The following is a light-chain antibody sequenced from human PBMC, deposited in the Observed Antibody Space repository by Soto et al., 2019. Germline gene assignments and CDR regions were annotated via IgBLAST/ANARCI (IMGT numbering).Light chain of an antibody. CDR2: VNSDGSH. Sequence: QPVVTQPPSASASLGASVKLTCTLSSGHTNYAIAWHQQQPEKGPRYLMEVNSDGSHINGDGIPDRFSGSSSGAERYLTISSLQSEDEGDYYCQTWGTGIYVVFGGGTKLTVL. CDR3: QTWGTGIYVV. J-gene: IGLJ2*01. CDR1: SGHTNYA. V-gene: IGLV4-69*01.